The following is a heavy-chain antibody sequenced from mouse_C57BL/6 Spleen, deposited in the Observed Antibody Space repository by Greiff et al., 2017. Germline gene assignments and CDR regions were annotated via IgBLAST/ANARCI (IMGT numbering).Heavy chain of an antibody. CDR1: GYAFSSYW. D-gene: IGHD2-13*01. CDR2: IYPGDGDT. Sequence: QVQLQQSGAELVKPGASVKISCKASGYAFSSYWMNWVKQRPGKGLEWIGQIYPGDGDTKYNVKFKGKATLTADKSSSTAYMQLNSLTSEDSAVYFCARSPDYVSWYFDVWDTGTTLTASS. CDR3: ARSPDYVSWYFDV. J-gene: IGHJ1*03. V-gene: IGHV1-80*01.